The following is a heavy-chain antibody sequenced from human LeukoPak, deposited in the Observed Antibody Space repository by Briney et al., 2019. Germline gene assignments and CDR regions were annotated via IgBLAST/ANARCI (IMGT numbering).Heavy chain of an antibody. D-gene: IGHD3-22*01. CDR3: ARDPHTYYYDSSGYSGAFDI. J-gene: IGHJ3*02. V-gene: IGHV4-38-2*02. Sequence: PSETLSLTCTVSGYSISSGYYWGWIRQPPGKGLEWIGSIYHSGSTYYNPSLKSRVTISVDTSKNQFSLKLSSVTAADTAVYYCARDPHTYYYDSSGYSGAFDIWGQGTMVTVSS. CDR1: GYSISSGYY. CDR2: IYHSGST.